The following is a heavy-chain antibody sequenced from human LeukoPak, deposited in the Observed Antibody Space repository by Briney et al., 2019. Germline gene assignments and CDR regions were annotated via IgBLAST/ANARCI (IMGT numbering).Heavy chain of an antibody. CDR2: ISAYNGNT. J-gene: IGHJ6*03. CDR3: ARGGAPKRERHSYYYYYYMAV. CDR1: GYTFTSYG. D-gene: IGHD5-12*01. V-gene: IGHV1-18*01. Sequence: GASVKVSCKASGYTFTSYGISWVRQAPGQGLEWMGWISAYNGNTNYAQKLQGRVTVTTDTSTSTAYMELRSLRSDDTAVYYCARGGAPKRERHSYYYYYYMAVWGKGTTVTVSS.